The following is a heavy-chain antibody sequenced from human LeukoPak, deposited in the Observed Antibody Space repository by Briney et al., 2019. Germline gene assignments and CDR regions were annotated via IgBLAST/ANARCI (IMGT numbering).Heavy chain of an antibody. CDR1: GYTFSSYG. D-gene: IGHD6-19*01. V-gene: IGHV1-18*01. CDR3: ARDAPPVAGTRGNAFDI. J-gene: IGHJ3*02. CDR2: INTYNGNA. Sequence: ASVKVSCKASGYTFSSYGISWVRQAPGQGLEWMGWINTYNGNANYAQQFQGRVTIPTDTSTSTVYMELRGLRSDDTAVYYCARDAPPVAGTRGNAFDIWGQGTMVTVSS.